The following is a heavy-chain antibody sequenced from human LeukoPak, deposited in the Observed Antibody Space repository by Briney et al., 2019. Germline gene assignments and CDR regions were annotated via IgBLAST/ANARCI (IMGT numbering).Heavy chain of an antibody. D-gene: IGHD3-9*01. CDR3: ARDRPEYDILAYDY. V-gene: IGHV1-2*02. CDR1: GYTFTGYY. J-gene: IGHJ4*02. CDR2: INPNTGGT. Sequence: ASVKVSCKASGYTFTGYYVHWVRQAPGQGLEWMGWINPNTGGTEYAQKFQGRVTMTRDTSISTAYMELSRLKSDDTAVYYCARDRPEYDILAYDYWGQGTLVTVSS.